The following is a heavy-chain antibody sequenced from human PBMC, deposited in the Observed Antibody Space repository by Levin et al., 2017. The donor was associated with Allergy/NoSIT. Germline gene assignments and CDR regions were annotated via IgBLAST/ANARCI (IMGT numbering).Heavy chain of an antibody. D-gene: IGHD3-10*01. CDR3: ARILRFGELSRYNWFDP. CDR2: MNPNSGNT. V-gene: IGHV1-8*01. Sequence: EASVKVSCKASGYTFTSYDINWVRQATGQGLEWMGWMNPNSGNTGYAQKFQGRVTMTRNTSISTAYMVLSSLRSEDTAVYYCARILRFGELSRYNWFDPWGQGTLVTVSS. CDR1: GYTFTSYD. J-gene: IGHJ5*02.